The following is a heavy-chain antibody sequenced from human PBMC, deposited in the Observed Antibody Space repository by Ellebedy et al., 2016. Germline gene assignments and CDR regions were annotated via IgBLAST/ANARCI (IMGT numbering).Heavy chain of an antibody. D-gene: IGHD1-14*01. V-gene: IGHV3-66*01. J-gene: IGHJ4*02. CDR2: LYSGGTI. CDR1: GFSVSSNY. Sequence: GESLKISCVVSGFSVSSNYLSWVRQAPEKGLEWVATLYSGGTILYADSVKGRFTISRDNSKNTLYLQMNNLRAEDTALYYCARGNEIPGPEPLDNWGQGTLVTVSS. CDR3: ARGNEIPGPEPLDN.